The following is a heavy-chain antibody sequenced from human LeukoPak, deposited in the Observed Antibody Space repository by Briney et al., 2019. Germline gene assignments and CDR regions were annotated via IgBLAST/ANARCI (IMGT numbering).Heavy chain of an antibody. CDR3: AAAPWDDYGDLYFDY. Sequence: SVKVSCKASGFTFTSSAMQWVRQARGQRLEWIGWIVVGSGNTNYAQKFQERVTITRDMSTSTAYMELSSPRSEDTAVYYCAAAPWDDYGDLYFDYWGQGTLVTVSS. CDR2: IVVGSGNT. J-gene: IGHJ4*02. CDR1: GFTFTSSA. D-gene: IGHD4-17*01. V-gene: IGHV1-58*02.